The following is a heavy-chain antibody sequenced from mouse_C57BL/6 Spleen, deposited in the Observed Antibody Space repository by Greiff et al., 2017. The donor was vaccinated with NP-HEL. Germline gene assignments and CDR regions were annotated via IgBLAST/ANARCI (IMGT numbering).Heavy chain of an antibody. CDR2: VYPYNGGT. J-gene: IGHJ4*01. V-gene: IGHV1-36*01. D-gene: IGHD3-2*02. CDR1: GFTFTDYY. CDR3: ARGDVGYYYAMDY. Sequence: DVHLVESGPVLVKPGPSVKISCKASGFTFTDYYMHWVKQSHGKSLEWIGLVYPYNGGTSYNQKFKGKATLTVDTSSSTAYMELNSLTSEDSAVYYCARGDVGYYYAMDYWGQGTSVTVSS.